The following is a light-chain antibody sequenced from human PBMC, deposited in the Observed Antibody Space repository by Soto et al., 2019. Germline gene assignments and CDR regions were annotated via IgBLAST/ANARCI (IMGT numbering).Light chain of an antibody. Sequence: DIQMTQSPSSVSASVGDRVTITCRASQDLSSWLAWYQQKPGKPPRLLIYGASSLENGVPARFSGSGSGTAFSLTIYSLQPEDSATYYCQQANTFPLTFGGGTKVEVE. CDR2: GAS. CDR1: QDLSSW. V-gene: IGKV1-12*01. CDR3: QQANTFPLT. J-gene: IGKJ4*01.